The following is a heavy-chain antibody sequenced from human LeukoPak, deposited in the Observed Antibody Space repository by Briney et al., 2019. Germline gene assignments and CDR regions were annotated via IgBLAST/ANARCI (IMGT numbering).Heavy chain of an antibody. Sequence: GASVKVSCKASGYTFTGYYMHWVRQAPGQGPEWMGWINPNSGGTNYAQKFQGRVTMTRDTSISTAYMELSRLRSDDTAVYYCARGRMVRGVIITLPFDYWGQGTLVTVSS. CDR1: GYTFTGYY. D-gene: IGHD3-10*01. CDR3: ARGRMVRGVIITLPFDY. J-gene: IGHJ4*02. V-gene: IGHV1-2*02. CDR2: INPNSGGT.